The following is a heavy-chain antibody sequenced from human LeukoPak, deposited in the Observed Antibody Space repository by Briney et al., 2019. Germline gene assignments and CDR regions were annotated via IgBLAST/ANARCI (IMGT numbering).Heavy chain of an antibody. CDR3: ARDRDGSSGWYDAFDI. J-gene: IGHJ3*02. D-gene: IGHD6-19*01. CDR2: IYCSGST. Sequence: SETLSLTCTVSGGSISSYYWSWIRQPPGKGLEWIGYIYCSGSTNYNPSLKSRVTISVDTSKNQFSLKLSSVTAADTAVYYCARDRDGSSGWYDAFDIWGQGTMVTVSS. V-gene: IGHV4-59*01. CDR1: GGSISSYY.